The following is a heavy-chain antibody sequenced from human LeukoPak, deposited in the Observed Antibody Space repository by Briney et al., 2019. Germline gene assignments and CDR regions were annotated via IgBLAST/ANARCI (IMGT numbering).Heavy chain of an antibody. Sequence: SETLSLTCTVSGGSISSYYWSWIRQPPGKGLEWIGYIYYSGSTNYNPSLKSRVTISVDTSKSQFSLKLSSVTAADTAVYYCARAADSSGYYYKGYYFDYWGQGTLVTVSS. CDR1: GGSISSYY. J-gene: IGHJ4*02. V-gene: IGHV4-59*01. CDR2: IYYSGST. D-gene: IGHD3-22*01. CDR3: ARAADSSGYYYKGYYFDY.